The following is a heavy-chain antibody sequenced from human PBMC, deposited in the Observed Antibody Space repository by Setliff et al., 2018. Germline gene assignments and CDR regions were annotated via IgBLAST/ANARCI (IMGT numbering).Heavy chain of an antibody. CDR1: GGSFSGYY. CDR3: AGLRGGYRNDDQFDY. D-gene: IGHD5-12*01. Sequence: PSETLSLTCAVYGGSFSGYYWSWIRQPPGKGLEWIGEINHSGSTNYNPSLKSRVTISVDTSKNQFSLKLNSVTAADTAVYYCAGLRGGYRNDDQFDYWGQGTQVTVSS. J-gene: IGHJ4*02. V-gene: IGHV4-34*01. CDR2: INHSGST.